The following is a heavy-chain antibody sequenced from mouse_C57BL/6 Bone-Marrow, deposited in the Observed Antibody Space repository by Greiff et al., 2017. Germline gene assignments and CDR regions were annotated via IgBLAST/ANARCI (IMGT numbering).Heavy chain of an antibody. CDR1: GYTFTNYW. CDR2: IHPNGGSP. V-gene: IGHV1-64*01. J-gene: IGHJ4*01. Sequence: QVQLKQPGAELVKPGASVKLSCTASGYTFTNYWMHWVKQRPGQGLEWIGRIHPNGGSPDYNEKFKSEATLSVDKSSRTAYMELSSLTSEDSAVYYCARSIDYVDYTMDYWGQGTSGTVSS. D-gene: IGHD2-4*01. CDR3: ARSIDYVDYTMDY.